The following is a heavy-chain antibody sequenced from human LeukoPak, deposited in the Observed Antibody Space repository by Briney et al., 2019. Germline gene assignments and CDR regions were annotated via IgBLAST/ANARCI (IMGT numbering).Heavy chain of an antibody. Sequence: SETLSLTCTVSGGSVSSSSYYWGWIRQPPGKGLEWIGSIYYSGSTYYNPSLKSRVSISVDTSKNQFSLKLNSLTAADTAVYYCARGAYHDSGGDRAFDIWGQGTVVSVSS. J-gene: IGHJ3*02. D-gene: IGHD3-22*01. CDR2: IYYSGST. V-gene: IGHV4-39*07. CDR3: ARGAYHDSGGDRAFDI. CDR1: GGSVSSSSYY.